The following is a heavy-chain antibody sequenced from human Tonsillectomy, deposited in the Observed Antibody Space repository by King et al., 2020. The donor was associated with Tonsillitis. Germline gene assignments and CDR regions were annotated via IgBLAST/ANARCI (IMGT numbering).Heavy chain of an antibody. D-gene: IGHD3-22*01. CDR2: IDPSDSYT. CDR1: GYNFPTYW. CDR3: VRHTSYYYDNSGYPVLDY. J-gene: IGHJ4*02. Sequence: VQLVESGAEVKKPGESLSISCQGSGYNFPTYWITWVRQMPGKGLEWMGRIDPSDSYTNYSPSFQGHVTISADKSITTSYLPWSSLQASDTAMYYCVRHTSYYYDNSGYPVLDYWGQGTLVTVSS. V-gene: IGHV5-10-1*03.